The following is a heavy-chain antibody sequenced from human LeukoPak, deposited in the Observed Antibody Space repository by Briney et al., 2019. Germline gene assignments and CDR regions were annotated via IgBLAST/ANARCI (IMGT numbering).Heavy chain of an antibody. CDR1: GYTFTSYD. J-gene: IGHJ1*01. CDR2: MNPNSGNT. D-gene: IGHD6-19*01. CDR3: AKDRRDSSGLTQEYFQH. V-gene: IGHV1-8*03. Sequence: ASVKVSCKASGYTFTSYDINWVRQATGQGLEWMGWMNPNSGNTGYAQKFQGRVTITRNTSISTAYMELSSLRSEDTAVYYCAKDRRDSSGLTQEYFQHWGQGTLVTVSS.